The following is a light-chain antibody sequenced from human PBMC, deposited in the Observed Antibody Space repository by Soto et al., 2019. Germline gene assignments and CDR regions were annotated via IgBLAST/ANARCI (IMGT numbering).Light chain of an antibody. J-gene: IGKJ2*01. CDR3: QQYNNWPRT. Sequence: IVMTQSPDTLSVSPGERATLSCRASQTVSSNLAWYQQMPGQVPRLLIYGASTRATGIPARFSGSGSGREFTLTISSLQSEDLAVYYCQQYNNWPRTFGQGTKLEIK. CDR2: GAS. V-gene: IGKV3-15*01. CDR1: QTVSSN.